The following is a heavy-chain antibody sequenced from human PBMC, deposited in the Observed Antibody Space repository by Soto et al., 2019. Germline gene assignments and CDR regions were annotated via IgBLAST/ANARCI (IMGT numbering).Heavy chain of an antibody. CDR1: GGSISSSNW. V-gene: IGHV4-4*02. D-gene: IGHD3-16*02. CDR2: IYHSGST. Sequence: QVQLQESGPRLVKPSGTLSLTCAVSGGSISSSNWWTWVRQSPGKGLEWIGEIYHSGSTNYNPSLKSRLTISVDTSKNQFCLRLNSVTAADTAMYYCAREQGAFIDWGQGTLVTVSS. J-gene: IGHJ4*02. CDR3: AREQGAFID.